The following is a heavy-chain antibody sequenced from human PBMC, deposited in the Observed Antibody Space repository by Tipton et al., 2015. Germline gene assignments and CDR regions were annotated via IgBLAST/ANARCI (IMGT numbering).Heavy chain of an antibody. V-gene: IGHV4-4*02. Sequence: TLSLTCAVSGGSISSSNWWSWARQPPEKGLEWIGEIYHTGSTNYNPSLKSRVTMSVDTSKNHFSLRMMSVTAADTAVYYCARQIQGYTYSPTGWFDPWGQGTLVTISA. CDR3: ARQIQGYTYSPTGWFDP. CDR2: IYHTGST. CDR1: GGSISSSNW. D-gene: IGHD1-1*01. J-gene: IGHJ5*02.